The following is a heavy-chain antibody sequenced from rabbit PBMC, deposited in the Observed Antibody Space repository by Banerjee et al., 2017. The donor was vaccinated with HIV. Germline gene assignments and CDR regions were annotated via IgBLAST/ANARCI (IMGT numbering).Heavy chain of an antibody. Sequence: QEQLEESGGDLVKPEGSLTLTCTASGFSFSSSYWICWVRQAPGKGLEWIACIYAGSSGSTYYASWAKGRFTISKTSSTTVTLQMTSLTAADTATYFCARGVFSPCYTYGYAGYPPFNLWGPGTLVTVS. CDR2: IYAGSSGST. CDR1: GFSFSSSYW. V-gene: IGHV1S45*01. J-gene: IGHJ4*01. D-gene: IGHD6-1*01. CDR3: ARGVFSPCYTYGYAGYPPFNL.